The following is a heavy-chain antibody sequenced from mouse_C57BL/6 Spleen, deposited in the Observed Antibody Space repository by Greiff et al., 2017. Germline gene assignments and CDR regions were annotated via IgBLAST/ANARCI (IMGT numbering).Heavy chain of an antibody. Sequence: QVQLQQPGAELVRPGTSVKMSCKASGYTFTNYWIGWAKQRPGHGLEWIGDIYPGGGYTNYNEKFKGKATLTADKSSSTAYMQISSLTSEDSAIYYCARAGTGTAWFAYWGQGTLVTVSA. J-gene: IGHJ3*01. CDR1: GYTFTNYW. D-gene: IGHD4-1*01. CDR2: IYPGGGYT. V-gene: IGHV1-63*01. CDR3: ARAGTGTAWFAY.